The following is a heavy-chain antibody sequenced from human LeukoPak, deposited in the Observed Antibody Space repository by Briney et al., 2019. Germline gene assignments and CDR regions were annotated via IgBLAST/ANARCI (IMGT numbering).Heavy chain of an antibody. CDR1: KSAVNRYS. CDR3: ARDLLSFGVHDY. CDR2: ISSSSSYI. V-gene: IGHV3-21*01. D-gene: IGHD3-3*01. J-gene: IGHJ4*02. Sequence: GSAPTLSNASSKSAVNRYSINLGGQAPGKEQEWVSSISSSSSYIYYADSVKGRFTISRDNAKNSLYLQMNSLRAEDTAVYYCARDLLSFGVHDYWGQGTLVTVSS.